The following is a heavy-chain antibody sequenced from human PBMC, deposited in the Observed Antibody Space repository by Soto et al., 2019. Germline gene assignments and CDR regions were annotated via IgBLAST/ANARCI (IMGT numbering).Heavy chain of an antibody. D-gene: IGHD3-10*01. CDR1: GYSFTGHY. V-gene: IGHV1-2*02. Sequence: ASVKVSCKASGYSFTGHYMQWVRQAPGQGLEWMGWIDPKSGATNYAQKFQDRVTMTSDTSINTAYMDLRSVTAADTAMYFCARRERYYGSPGWFDPWGPGTLVTVSS. CDR3: ARRERYYGSPGWFDP. CDR2: IDPKSGAT. J-gene: IGHJ5*02.